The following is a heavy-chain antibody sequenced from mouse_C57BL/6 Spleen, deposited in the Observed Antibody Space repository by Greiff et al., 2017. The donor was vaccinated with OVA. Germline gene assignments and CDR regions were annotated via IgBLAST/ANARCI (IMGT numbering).Heavy chain of an antibody. CDR1: GFSLTSYG. CDR3: AKNSNDYEALMDY. D-gene: IGHD2-4*01. Sequence: QVHVKQSGPGLVQPSQSLSITCTVSGFSLTSYGVHWVRQPPGKGLEWLGVIWSGGSTDYNAAFISRLSISKDNSKSQVFFKMNSLQADDTAIYYCAKNSNDYEALMDYWGQGTSVTVSS. J-gene: IGHJ4*01. CDR2: IWSGGST. V-gene: IGHV2-4*01.